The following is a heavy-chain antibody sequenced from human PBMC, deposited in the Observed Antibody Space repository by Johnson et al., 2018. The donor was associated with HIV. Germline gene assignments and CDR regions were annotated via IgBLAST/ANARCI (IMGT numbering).Heavy chain of an antibody. Sequence: EVQLVESGGGLVKPGGSLRLSCAASGFTFSNAWMSWVRQAPGKGLEWVGRIKSKTDGGTTDYAAPVKGRFTISRDDAKKTLYLQMISLGADDTAVYYCAKDRLGDSAWYTLDAFDIWGQGTMVTVSS. CDR1: GFTFSNAW. V-gene: IGHV3-15*01. D-gene: IGHD6-19*01. CDR2: IKSKTDGGTT. CDR3: AKDRLGDSAWYTLDAFDI. J-gene: IGHJ3*02.